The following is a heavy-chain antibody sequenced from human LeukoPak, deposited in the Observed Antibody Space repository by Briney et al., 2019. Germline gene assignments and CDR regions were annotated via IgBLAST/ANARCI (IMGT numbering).Heavy chain of an antibody. CDR3: ARGAHDILTGYYVDY. J-gene: IGHJ4*02. CDR2: INQSGST. CDR1: GGSFSGYY. Sequence: PSETLCLTCAVYGGSFSGYYWSWIRQPPGKGLEWIGEINQSGSTNYNPSLKSRVTISVDTSKNQFSLKLSSVTAADTAVYYCARGAHDILTGYYVDYWGQGTLVTVSS. D-gene: IGHD3-9*01. V-gene: IGHV4-34*01.